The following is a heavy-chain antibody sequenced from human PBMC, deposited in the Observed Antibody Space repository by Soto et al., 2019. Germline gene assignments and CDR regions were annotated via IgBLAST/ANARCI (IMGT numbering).Heavy chain of an antibody. CDR2: ISNSGSTM. Sequence: GGSLRLSCAASGFTFSNYFMSWIRQAPGKGLEWISYISNSGSTMYYAGSVKGRFTISRDNAENSLYLHMNSLRAEDTAVYYCARNEMVRGVFYSYWGQGTLVTVSS. CDR3: ARNEMVRGVFYSY. D-gene: IGHD3-10*01. CDR1: GFTFSNYF. J-gene: IGHJ4*01. V-gene: IGHV3-11*01.